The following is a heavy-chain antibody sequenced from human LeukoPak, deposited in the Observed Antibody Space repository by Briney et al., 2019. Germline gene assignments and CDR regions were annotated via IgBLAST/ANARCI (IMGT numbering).Heavy chain of an antibody. D-gene: IGHD2-15*01. J-gene: IGHJ3*02. V-gene: IGHV4-39*07. CDR3: ARGIRPPRGGAFDI. Sequence: SETLSLTCTVSGGSISSGNYYWSWIRQPPGKGLEWIGEINHSGSTNYNPSLKSRVTISVDTSKNQFSLKLSSVTAADTAVYYCARGIRPPRGGAFDIWGQGTMVTVSS. CDR2: INHSGST. CDR1: GGSISSGNYY.